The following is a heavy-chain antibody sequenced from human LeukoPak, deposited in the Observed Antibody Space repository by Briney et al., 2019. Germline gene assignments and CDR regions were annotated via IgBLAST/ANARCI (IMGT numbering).Heavy chain of an antibody. D-gene: IGHD3-22*01. J-gene: IGHJ4*02. V-gene: IGHV3-23*01. CDR3: AKDSEAYYDSSGYPDY. CDR1: GFTFSSYA. CDR2: ISGSGGST. Sequence: SGGSLRLSCAASGFTFSSYAMSWVRQAPGKGLEWVSAISGSGGSTYYADSVKGRFTISRDNSKNTLYLQMNSLRAEDTAVYYCAKDSEAYYDSSGYPDYWGQGTLVTVSS.